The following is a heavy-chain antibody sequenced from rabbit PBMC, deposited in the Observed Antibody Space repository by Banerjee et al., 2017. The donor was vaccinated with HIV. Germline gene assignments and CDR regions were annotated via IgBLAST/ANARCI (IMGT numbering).Heavy chain of an antibody. V-gene: IGHV1S40*01. CDR2: IYIGSGST. D-gene: IGHD6-1*01. Sequence: QSLEESGGDLVKPGASLTLTCTASGFSFSSYYYMCWVRQAPGKGLEWIGCIYIGSGSTYYANWAKGRFTISKTSSTTVTLQMTSQTAADTATYFCARAGYANYGDAGAEFSLWGQGTLVTVS. CDR3: ARAGYANYGDAGAEFSL. CDR1: GFSFSSYYY. J-gene: IGHJ4*01.